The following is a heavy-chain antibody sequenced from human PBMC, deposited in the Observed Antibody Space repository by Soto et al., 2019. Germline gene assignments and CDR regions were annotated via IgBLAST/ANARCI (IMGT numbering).Heavy chain of an antibody. Sequence: QVQLQESGPGLVKPSETLSLTCTVSGGSISSYYWSWIRQPPGKGLEWIGYIYYSGSTNYNPSLKGGVTISVDTSKHPAPLTRSSVSAAETAVYYGDRGCRGGDAFALWGQGTMVTVSS. J-gene: IGHJ3*01. CDR1: GGSISSYY. V-gene: IGHV4-59*01. CDR2: IYYSGST. D-gene: IGHD3-10*01. CDR3: DRGCRGGDAFAL.